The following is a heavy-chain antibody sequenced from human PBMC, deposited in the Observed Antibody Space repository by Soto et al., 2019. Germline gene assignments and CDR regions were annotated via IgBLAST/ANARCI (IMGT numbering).Heavy chain of an antibody. D-gene: IGHD1-7*01. CDR2: IWYDGSNK. V-gene: IGHV3-33*01. CDR3: ARXMRQLELHDGIFDY. J-gene: IGHJ4*02. Sequence: QVQLVEXGGGVVQPGRSLRLSCAASGFTFSSYGMHWVRQAPGKGLEWVAVIWYDGSNKYYADSVKGRFTIXXXXXXXXXXXXXXXXXXXXXXXXXCARXMRQLELHDGIFDYWGQGTLVTVXS. CDR1: GFTFSSYG.